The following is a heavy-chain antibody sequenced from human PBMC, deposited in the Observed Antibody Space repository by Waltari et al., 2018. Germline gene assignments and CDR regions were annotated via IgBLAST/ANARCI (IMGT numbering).Heavy chain of an antibody. CDR2: INPKNWDT. Sequence: QVQLVQSGTEVKKPGASVKVSCQASGYSFTDSHLHWVRQTPGQGLEWLGWINPKNWDTGYAKNFLGRVTMTRDTSINTVYMDLSGLRSDDTAVFYCAREPGPIVGAPDYWGQGTLVTVSS. D-gene: IGHD1-26*01. CDR3: AREPGPIVGAPDY. J-gene: IGHJ4*02. CDR1: GYSFTDSH. V-gene: IGHV1-2*02.